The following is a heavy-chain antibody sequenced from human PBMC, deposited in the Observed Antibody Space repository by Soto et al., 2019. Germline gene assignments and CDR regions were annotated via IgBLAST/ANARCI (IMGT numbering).Heavy chain of an antibody. Sequence: GGSLRLSCAASGFTFSSYDMSWVRQAPGKGLEWVAVIWYDGSNKYYADSVKGRFTISRDNSKNTLYLQMNSLRAEDTAVYYCAREISSGWYGDYYYGMDVWGQGTTVTVSS. D-gene: IGHD6-19*01. V-gene: IGHV3-33*08. CDR1: GFTFSSYD. CDR3: AREISSGWYGDYYYGMDV. CDR2: IWYDGSNK. J-gene: IGHJ6*02.